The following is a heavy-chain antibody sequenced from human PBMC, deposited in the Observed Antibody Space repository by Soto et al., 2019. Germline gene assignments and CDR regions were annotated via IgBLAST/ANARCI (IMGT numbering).Heavy chain of an antibody. CDR3: ARRRVYDYYSMDV. J-gene: IGHJ6*02. D-gene: IGHD6-13*01. Sequence: SETLSLTCTVSGGSSISSSYYWGWIRQPPGKGLEWIGSIDYSGSTYYNPSLKSRVTISVATSKNQFSLKVSSVTAADTAVYYCARRRVYDYYSMDVWGQGTTVTVSS. V-gene: IGHV4-39*01. CDR1: GGSSISSSYY. CDR2: IDYSGST.